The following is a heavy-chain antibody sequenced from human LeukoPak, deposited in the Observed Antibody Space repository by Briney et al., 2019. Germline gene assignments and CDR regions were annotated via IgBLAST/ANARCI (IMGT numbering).Heavy chain of an antibody. CDR1: GFTFSNCA. CDR3: AKGKVVTGIDY. Sequence: WGSLRLSCAASGFTFSNCAMSWVRQAPGKGLEWVSAISGGGGSTYYADSVKGRFTISRDNSKNTLYLQMNSLRAEDTAIYYCAKGKVVTGIDYWGQGTLVTVSS. J-gene: IGHJ4*02. CDR2: ISGGGGST. V-gene: IGHV3-23*01. D-gene: IGHD2-21*02.